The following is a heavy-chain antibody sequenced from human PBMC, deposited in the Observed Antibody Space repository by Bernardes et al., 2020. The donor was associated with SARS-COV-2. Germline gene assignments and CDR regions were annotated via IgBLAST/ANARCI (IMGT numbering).Heavy chain of an antibody. J-gene: IGHJ6*02. V-gene: IGHV4-61*02. CDR3: AREAAMVTGYYYYGMDV. CDR1: GGSISSGSYY. Sequence: TMSLTCNVAGGSISSGSYYWSWIRQPAGKGLEWIGRIYTSGSTNYNPSLKSRVTISVDTSKNQFSLKLSSVTAADTAVYYCAREAAMVTGYYYYGMDVWGQGTTVTVSS. D-gene: IGHD5-18*01. CDR2: IYTSGST.